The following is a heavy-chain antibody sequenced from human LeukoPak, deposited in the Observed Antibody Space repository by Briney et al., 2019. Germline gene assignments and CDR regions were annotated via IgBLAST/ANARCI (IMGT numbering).Heavy chain of an antibody. J-gene: IGHJ4*02. CDR2: IYYSGST. V-gene: IGHV4-30-4*01. CDR3: ARGTIAAEYLDY. CDR1: GGSISSGDYY. Sequence: PSETLSLTCTVSGGSISSGDYYWSWIRQPPGTGLEWIGYIYYSGSTYYNPSLKSRVTISVDTSKNQFSLKLSSVTAADTAVYYCARGTIAAEYLDYWGQGTLVTVSS. D-gene: IGHD6-13*01.